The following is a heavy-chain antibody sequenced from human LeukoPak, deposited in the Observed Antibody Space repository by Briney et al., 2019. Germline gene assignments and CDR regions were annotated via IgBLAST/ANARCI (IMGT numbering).Heavy chain of an antibody. CDR1: RFTFSSYA. V-gene: IGHV3-23*01. D-gene: IGHD4-4*01. J-gene: IGHJ4*02. Sequence: EGSLRLSCAASRFTFSSYAMTWVRQAPGKGLEWVSAISGNTITTFYADSVKGRFSISRDNSRNTLYLQMNSLRAEDTAVYYCVKTDYSTGPYDHWGQGALVTVSS. CDR2: ISGNTITT. CDR3: VKTDYSTGPYDH.